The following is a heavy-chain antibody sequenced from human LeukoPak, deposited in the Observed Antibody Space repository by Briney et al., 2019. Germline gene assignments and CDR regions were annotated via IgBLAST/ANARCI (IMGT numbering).Heavy chain of an antibody. Sequence: PSETLSLTCTVSSGSISSNNYFWGWIRQPPGKGLEWIGSIYDSGSTYYNPSLKSRVTISVDTSKNQFSLKLNSVTAADTAMYYCQSRFLEWLLDYWGQGTLVTVSS. D-gene: IGHD3-3*01. CDR2: IYDSGST. J-gene: IGHJ4*02. CDR1: SGSISSNNYF. CDR3: QSRFLEWLLDY. V-gene: IGHV4-39*01.